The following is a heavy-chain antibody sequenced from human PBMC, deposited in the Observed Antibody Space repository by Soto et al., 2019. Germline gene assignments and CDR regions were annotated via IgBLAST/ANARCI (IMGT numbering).Heavy chain of an antibody. D-gene: IGHD6-6*01. Sequence: ASVKVSCKASGYTFTGYYMHWVRQAPGQGLEWMGWINPNSGGTNYAQKFQGWVTMTRDTSISTAYMELSRLRSDDTAVYYCARYSSSPHYAMDVWGQGTTVTVSS. CDR1: GYTFTGYY. V-gene: IGHV1-2*04. J-gene: IGHJ6*02. CDR3: ARYSSSPHYAMDV. CDR2: INPNSGGT.